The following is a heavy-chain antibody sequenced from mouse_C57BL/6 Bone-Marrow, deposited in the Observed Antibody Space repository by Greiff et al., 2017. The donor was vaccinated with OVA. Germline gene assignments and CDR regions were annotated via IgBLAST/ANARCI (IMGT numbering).Heavy chain of an antibody. J-gene: IGHJ4*01. CDR2: INPSSGYT. V-gene: IGHV1-7*01. D-gene: IGHD2-5*01. CDR3: ARPYSNFDYAMDY. CDR1: GYTFTSYW. Sequence: QVQLQQSGADLAKPGASVKLSCKASGYTFTSYWMHWVKQRPGQGLEWIGYINPSSGYTKYNQKFKDKATLTADKSSSTAYMQLSSLTYEDSAVYYCARPYSNFDYAMDYWGQGTSVTVSS.